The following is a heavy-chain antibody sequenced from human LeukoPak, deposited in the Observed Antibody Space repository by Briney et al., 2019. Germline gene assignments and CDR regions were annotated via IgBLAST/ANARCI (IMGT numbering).Heavy chain of an antibody. CDR2: ISSSSSTI. Sequence: GGSLRLSCAASGFTFSSYSMNWVRQAPGKGLEWVSYISSSSSTIYYADSVKGRFTISRDNAKNSLYLQMNSLRAEDTAVYYCARETANYYDSSGDFDFWGQGTLVTVSS. CDR3: ARETANYYDSSGDFDF. V-gene: IGHV3-48*04. J-gene: IGHJ4*02. D-gene: IGHD3-22*01. CDR1: GFTFSSYS.